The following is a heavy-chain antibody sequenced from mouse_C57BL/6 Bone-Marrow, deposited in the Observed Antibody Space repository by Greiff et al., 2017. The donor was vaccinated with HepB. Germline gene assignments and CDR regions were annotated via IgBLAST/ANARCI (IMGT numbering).Heavy chain of an antibody. CDR1: GYTFTSYW. J-gene: IGHJ2*01. Sequence: QVHVKQPGAELVMPGASVKLSCKASGYTFTSYWMHWVKQRPGQGLEWIGEIDPSDSYTNYNQKFKGKSTLTVDKSSSTAYMQLSSLTSEDSAVYYCAREGGVVAHLDDWGQGTTLTVSS. V-gene: IGHV1-69*01. D-gene: IGHD1-1*01. CDR3: AREGGVVAHLDD. CDR2: IDPSDSYT.